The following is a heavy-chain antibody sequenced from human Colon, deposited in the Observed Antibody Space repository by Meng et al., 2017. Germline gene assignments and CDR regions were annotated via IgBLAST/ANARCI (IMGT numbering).Heavy chain of an antibody. CDR2: INTKTGDT. V-gene: IGHV1-2*04. J-gene: IGHJ5*02. Sequence: ASVKVSCKASGYKFTDYYIHWVRQAPGQGLEWLGWINTKTGDTKYAQRFQYWVTMTRDTSVSTVYMDLSRLTPDDAAVYYCARGSGTSWLDRWGQGTLVTVSS. CDR3: ARGSGTSWLDR. D-gene: IGHD2-2*01. CDR1: GYKFTDYY.